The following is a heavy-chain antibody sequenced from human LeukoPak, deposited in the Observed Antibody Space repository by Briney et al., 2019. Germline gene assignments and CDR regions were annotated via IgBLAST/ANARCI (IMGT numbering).Heavy chain of an antibody. CDR3: AKDGGSSSWSY. D-gene: IGHD6-13*01. J-gene: IGHJ4*02. CDR1: GFTFSSYG. V-gene: IGHV3-30*18. Sequence: GGSLRLSCAASGFTFSSYGMHWVRQAPGKGLEWVAVISYDGSNKYYADSVKGRFTISRDNSKNTLYLQMNSLRAEDTAVYYCAKDGGSSSWSYWGQGTLVTVSS. CDR2: ISYDGSNK.